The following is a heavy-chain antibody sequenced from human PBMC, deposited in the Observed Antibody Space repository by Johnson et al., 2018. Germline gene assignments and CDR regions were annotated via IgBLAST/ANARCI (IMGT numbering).Heavy chain of an antibody. CDR1: GFSFSTYW. CDR3: TTDRFDYYYYYYMDV. D-gene: IGHD3-16*01. V-gene: IGHV3-15*01. CDR2: IKSKTDGGTI. J-gene: IGHJ6*03. Sequence: VQLVESGGGLVRPGGSXRLSCAASGFSFSTYWMSWVRQAPGKGLEWVGRIKSKTDGGTIDYAAPVKGRFTISRDDSKNTLYLEINSLKTEDTAVYYCTTDRFDYYYYYYMDVWGKGTTVTVSS.